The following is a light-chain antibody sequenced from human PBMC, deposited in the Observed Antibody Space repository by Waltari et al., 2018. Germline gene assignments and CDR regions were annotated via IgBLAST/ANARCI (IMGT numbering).Light chain of an antibody. CDR2: GAS. J-gene: IGKJ2*01. CDR1: QSISSN. CDR3: LQYKNWPPLYT. Sequence: EIVMTQSPATLSVSPGERATLSCRASQSISSNLVWYQHKPGQAPRVIIYGASTRSTGIPARFSGSGSGTEFTLTITSLQSEDFAVYYCLQYKNWPPLYTFGHGTKLEI. V-gene: IGKV3-15*01.